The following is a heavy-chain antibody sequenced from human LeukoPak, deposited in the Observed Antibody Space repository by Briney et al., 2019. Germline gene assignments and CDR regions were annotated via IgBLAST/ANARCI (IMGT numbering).Heavy chain of an antibody. CDR1: GGTFSSYA. J-gene: IGHJ1*01. Sequence: ASVKVSCKASGGTFSSYAIGWVRQAPGQGLEWMGIINPSGGSTSYAQKFQGRVTMTRDTSTSTVYMELSSLRSEDTAVYYCARDEYCSGGSCYAPFQHWGQGTLVTVSS. D-gene: IGHD2-15*01. CDR2: INPSGGST. CDR3: ARDEYCSGGSCYAPFQH. V-gene: IGHV1-46*01.